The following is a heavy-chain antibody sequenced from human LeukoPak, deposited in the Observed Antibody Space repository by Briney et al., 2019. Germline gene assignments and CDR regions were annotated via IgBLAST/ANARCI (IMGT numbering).Heavy chain of an antibody. J-gene: IGHJ3*02. CDR3: ARGAPYDWDDAFDI. V-gene: IGHV1-69*05. CDR1: GGTFSSYA. CDR2: IIPIFGTA. D-gene: IGHD3-9*01. Sequence: SVKVSCKASGGTFSSYAISWVRQAPGQGLEWMGGIIPIFGTANYAQKFQGRVTMTRNTSISTAYMELSSLRSEDTAVYYCARGAPYDWDDAFDIWGQGTMVTVSS.